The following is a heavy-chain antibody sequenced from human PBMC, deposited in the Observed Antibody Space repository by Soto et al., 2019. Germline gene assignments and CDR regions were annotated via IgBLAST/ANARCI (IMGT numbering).Heavy chain of an antibody. CDR1: GGSVSGGSYC. D-gene: IGHD3-9*01. Sequence: QVQLQESGPGLVKPSETLSLTCTVSGGSVSGGSYCWNWIRQPPGKGLECIGYVYNSGSTTYNPSLKSRVTLSVDSYKNQFSLGLSTVTAADTAVYDCARVPLTSYFDIWGRGTLVTVSS. CDR3: ARVPLTSYFDI. V-gene: IGHV4-61*01. CDR2: VYNSGST. J-gene: IGHJ2*01.